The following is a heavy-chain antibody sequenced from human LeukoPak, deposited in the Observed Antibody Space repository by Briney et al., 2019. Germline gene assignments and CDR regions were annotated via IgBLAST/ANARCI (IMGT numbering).Heavy chain of an antibody. CDR2: ISGSGSST. Sequence: GGSLRLSCVASGFTFSSYAMSWVRQAPGKGLEWVSSISGSGSSTYYADSVKGRFTISSDNSKRTLFLQMSSLRADDTAVYYCAKAAPQRVMITFGGVIANAFDIWGQGTMVTVSS. D-gene: IGHD3-16*02. J-gene: IGHJ3*02. CDR1: GFTFSSYA. CDR3: AKAAPQRVMITFGGVIANAFDI. V-gene: IGHV3-23*01.